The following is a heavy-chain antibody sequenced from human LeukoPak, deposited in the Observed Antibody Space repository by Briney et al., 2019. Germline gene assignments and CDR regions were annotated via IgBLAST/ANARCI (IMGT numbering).Heavy chain of an antibody. CDR1: GGSISSYY. V-gene: IGHV4-4*07. CDR2: IYTSGST. J-gene: IGHJ6*02. D-gene: IGHD3-10*01. CDR3: ARASNYYGSGSRASYYGMDV. Sequence: SETLSLTCTVSGGSISSYYWSWIRQPAGKGLEWIGRIYTSGSTNYSPSLKSRVTMSVDTSKNQFSLKLSSVTAADTAVYYCARASNYYGSGSRASYYGMDVWGQGTTVTVSS.